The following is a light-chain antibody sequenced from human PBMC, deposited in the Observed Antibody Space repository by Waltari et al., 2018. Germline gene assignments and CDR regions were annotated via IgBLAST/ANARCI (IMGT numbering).Light chain of an antibody. V-gene: IGLV2-11*01. CDR3: CSYVGAYSWV. CDR1: GSDIGAYNY. J-gene: IGLJ3*02. Sequence: QSALTQPLSVSGSPGQSVTISCTGTGSDIGAYNYVSWYQQHPDKAPKHILSDVTERPAGVPARFSCSKSGTTAARTISGLQAEDEAHYYCCSYVGAYSWVFGGGTDLTVV. CDR2: DVT.